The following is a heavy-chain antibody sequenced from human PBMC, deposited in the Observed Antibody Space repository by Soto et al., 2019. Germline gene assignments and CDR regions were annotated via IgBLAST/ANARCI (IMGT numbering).Heavy chain of an antibody. CDR3: ARDRYYYDSSGYSNWFDP. D-gene: IGHD3-22*01. V-gene: IGHV3-30*19. Sequence: LRLSCAASGFTFSSYGMHWVRQAPGKGLEWVAVIWYDGSNKYYADSVKGRFTISRDNSKNTLYLQMNSLRAEDTAVYYCARDRYYYDSSGYSNWFDPWGQGTRVTVSS. CDR1: GFTFSSYG. CDR2: IWYDGSNK. J-gene: IGHJ5*02.